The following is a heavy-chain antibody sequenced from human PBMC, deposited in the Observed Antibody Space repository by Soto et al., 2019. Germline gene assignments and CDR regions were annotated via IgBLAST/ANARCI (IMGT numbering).Heavy chain of an antibody. CDR1: GFTFNIYG. CDR3: AKDQASGQGSFDS. V-gene: IGHV3-30*18. Sequence: GALRLSCAASGFTFNIYGMHWVRQAPDKGLEWVALISYDGSNQYYADSVKGRFTISRDNSKNTLFLQMNSLRADDTAVYYCAKDQASGQGSFDSWGQGTLVTVS. CDR2: ISYDGSNQ. J-gene: IGHJ4*02.